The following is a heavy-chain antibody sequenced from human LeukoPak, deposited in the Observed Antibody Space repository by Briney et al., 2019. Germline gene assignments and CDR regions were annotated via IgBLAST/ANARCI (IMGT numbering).Heavy chain of an antibody. CDR2: INPYNGNR. CDR1: GYRFITFG. Sequence: VASVKVSCKTSGYRFITFGINWVRQAPGQGLEWMGWINPYNGNRYYAKKFQDRFNMTTHTSTSTVYLELQTLTSDDTAIYYCARLQASEFRGFDHWGQGTLITVSS. CDR3: ARLQASEFRGFDH. D-gene: IGHD3-10*01. J-gene: IGHJ4*02. V-gene: IGHV1-18*01.